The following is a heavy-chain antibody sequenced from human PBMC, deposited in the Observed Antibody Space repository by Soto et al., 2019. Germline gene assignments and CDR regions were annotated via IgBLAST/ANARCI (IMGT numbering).Heavy chain of an antibody. CDR1: GFTFSNYG. J-gene: IGHJ4*02. D-gene: IGHD5-12*01. V-gene: IGHV3-33*01. CDR2: IWNDGTSR. CDR3: ARPDIVAAIGGALDC. Sequence: QVQLVESGGGVVQPGRSLRLSCEASGFTFSNYGMHWVRQAPGKGLEWVAVIWNDGTSRYYADSVKGRFTISRDNSNNTLFLQMNNQRAEDTAVYYCARPDIVAAIGGALDCWGQGTLVTVSS.